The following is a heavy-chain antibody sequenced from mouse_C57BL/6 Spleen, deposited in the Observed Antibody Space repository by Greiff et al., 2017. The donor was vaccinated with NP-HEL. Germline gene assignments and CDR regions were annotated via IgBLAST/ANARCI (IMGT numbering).Heavy chain of an antibody. CDR1: GYSFTDYN. CDR2: ITANYGTT. CDR3: AIDRRFYAMDD. Sequence: VQLQQSGPYLLQPGASVKISCKASGYSFTDYNMNWVKQSNGKSLEWIGVITANYGTTSYNQKFKGKATLTVDQSSSTAYMQLNSLTSEDSAVYYCAIDRRFYAMDDWGQGTSVTVSS. V-gene: IGHV1-39*01. J-gene: IGHJ4*01.